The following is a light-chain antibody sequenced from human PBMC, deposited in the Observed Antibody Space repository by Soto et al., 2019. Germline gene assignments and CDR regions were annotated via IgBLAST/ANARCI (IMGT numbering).Light chain of an antibody. J-gene: IGLJ2*01. CDR2: DVS. CDR1: SSDVGGYNY. Sequence: QSVLTQPASVSGSPGQSITISCTGTSSDVGGYNYVSWYQQHPGKAPKLMIYDVSNRPSGVSNHFSGSKSGNTASLTISGLQAEDEADYYCSSYTTSSTLVVFGGGTKVTVL. V-gene: IGLV2-14*01. CDR3: SSYTTSSTLVV.